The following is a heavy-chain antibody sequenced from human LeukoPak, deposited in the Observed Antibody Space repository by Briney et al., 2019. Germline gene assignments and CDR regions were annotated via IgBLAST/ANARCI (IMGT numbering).Heavy chain of an antibody. Sequence: GGSLRLSCAASASTFSSYAMSWVRQAPGKGLEWVSTVTSGRSTYYANSVKGRFTISRDNSKNTLYLQMNSLGAGDTAVYYCARRDTSKMYYFDYWGQGTLVTVSS. CDR3: ARRDTSKMYYFDY. J-gene: IGHJ4*02. D-gene: IGHD5-18*01. V-gene: IGHV3-23*01. CDR1: ASTFSSYA. CDR2: VTSGRST.